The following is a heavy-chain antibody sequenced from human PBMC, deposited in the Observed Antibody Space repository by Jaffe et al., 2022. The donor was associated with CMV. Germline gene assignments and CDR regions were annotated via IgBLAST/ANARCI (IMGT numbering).Heavy chain of an antibody. V-gene: IGHV3-23*01. D-gene: IGHD3-10*01. CDR2: ISGGGDKT. CDR1: GFTLNTYA. J-gene: IGHJ6*02. Sequence: EVQLLESGGGLVQPGGSLRLSCVASGFTLNTYAMTWVRQAPGKGLEWVSVISGGGDKTYYADSVKGRFSISRDNSKNTVYLQMNSLRVDDTAVYYCAKGTEGYGPGSYWSGSSYRFGMDVWGQGTTVNVSS. CDR3: AKGTEGYGPGSYWSGSSYRFGMDV.